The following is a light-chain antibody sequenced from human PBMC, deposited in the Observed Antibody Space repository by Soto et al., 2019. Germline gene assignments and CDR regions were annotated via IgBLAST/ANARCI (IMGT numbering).Light chain of an antibody. CDR1: SSNIGSNF. CDR2: RNN. J-gene: IGLJ2*01. CDR3: STWDDSLSGPV. V-gene: IGLV1-47*01. Sequence: QSVLTQPPSTSGTPGQSVTISCSGSSSNIGSNFVYWYQQFPGTAPKLLIYRNNQRPSGVPDRFSGSKSGTSASLAISGLRSEDEADYYCSTWDDSLSGPVFGGGTKVTVL.